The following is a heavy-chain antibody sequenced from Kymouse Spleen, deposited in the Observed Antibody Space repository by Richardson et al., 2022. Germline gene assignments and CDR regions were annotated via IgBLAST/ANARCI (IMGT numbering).Heavy chain of an antibody. D-gene: IGHD1-26*01. V-gene: IGHV3-30*18. Sequence: QVQLVESGGGVVQPGRSLRLSCAASGFTFSSYGMHWVRQAPGKGLEWVAVISYDGSNKYYADSVKGRFTISRDNSKNTLYLQMNSLRAEDTAVYYCAKEWEGATPYYYYGMDVWGQGTTVTVSS. CDR3: AKEWEGATPYYYYGMDV. CDR1: GFTFSSYG. CDR2: ISYDGSNK. J-gene: IGHJ6*02.